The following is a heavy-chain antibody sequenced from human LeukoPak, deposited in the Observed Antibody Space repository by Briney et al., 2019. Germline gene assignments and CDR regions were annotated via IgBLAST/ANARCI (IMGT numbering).Heavy chain of an antibody. V-gene: IGHV1-69*13. D-gene: IGHD6-13*01. J-gene: IGHJ6*02. Sequence: GASVKVSCKASGGTFSSYAISWVRQAPGQGLEWMGGIIPTFGTANYAQKFQGRVTITADESTSTAYMELSSLRSEDTAVYYCARGSIAAALSPNYYYYGMDVWGQGTTVTVSS. CDR1: GGTFSSYA. CDR2: IIPTFGTA. CDR3: ARGSIAAALSPNYYYYGMDV.